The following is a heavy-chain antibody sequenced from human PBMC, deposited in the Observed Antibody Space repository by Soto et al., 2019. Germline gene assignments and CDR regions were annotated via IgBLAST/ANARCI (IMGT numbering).Heavy chain of an antibody. CDR3: AKAVTTARYYFDY. Sequence: EVQLVQSGAEVKKPGASLKISCKGSGYSFTSYWIGWLRQMPGKGLEWMGIIYPGDSDTRYSPSFQGQVTISADKSISTAYLQWSSLKASDTAMYYCAKAVTTARYYFDYWGQGTLVTVSS. CDR1: GYSFTSYW. D-gene: IGHD4-17*01. CDR2: IYPGDSDT. V-gene: IGHV5-51*01. J-gene: IGHJ4*02.